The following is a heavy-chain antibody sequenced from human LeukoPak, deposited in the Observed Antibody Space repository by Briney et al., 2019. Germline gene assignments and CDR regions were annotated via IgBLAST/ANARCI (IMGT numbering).Heavy chain of an antibody. CDR3: ASSSTGFFDY. CDR2: INQDGSEK. Sequence: AGSLSLSGAASGFTFSSYWMCWVRQAPGKGLEWVASINQDGSEKYYVDSVKGRFTISRDNTKNSLYLQMNSLRAEDTAVYYCASSSTGFFDYWGRGTLVIVSS. J-gene: IGHJ4*01. CDR1: GFTFSSYW. V-gene: IGHV3-7*05. D-gene: IGHD5/OR15-5a*01.